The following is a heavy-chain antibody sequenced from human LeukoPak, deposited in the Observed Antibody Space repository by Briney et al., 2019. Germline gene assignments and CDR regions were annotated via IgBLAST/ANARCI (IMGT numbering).Heavy chain of an antibody. CDR2: IKQDGSEK. V-gene: IGHV3-7*01. Sequence: GGSLRLSCAASGFTFSSYWMSWVRQAPGKGLEWVANIKQDGSEKYYVDSVKGRFTISRDNAKDSLYLQMNSLRAEDTAVYYCARDSRAYDILTGYGPYYFDYWGQGTLVTVSS. D-gene: IGHD3-9*01. CDR3: ARDSRAYDILTGYGPYYFDY. J-gene: IGHJ4*02. CDR1: GFTFSSYW.